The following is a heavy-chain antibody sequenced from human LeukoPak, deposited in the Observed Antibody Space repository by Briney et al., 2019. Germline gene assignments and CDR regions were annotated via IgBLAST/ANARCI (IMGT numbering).Heavy chain of an antibody. J-gene: IGHJ3*02. CDR1: GFTFSSYA. CDR2: ISGSGGST. V-gene: IGHV3-23*01. Sequence: GGSLRLSCAASGFTFSSYAMSWVRQAPGKGLEWVSAISGSGGSTYYADSVKGRFTISRDNSRNTLYLQMNSLRAENTAVYYCARALNGFDIWGPGTLVTVSS. CDR3: ARALNGFDI.